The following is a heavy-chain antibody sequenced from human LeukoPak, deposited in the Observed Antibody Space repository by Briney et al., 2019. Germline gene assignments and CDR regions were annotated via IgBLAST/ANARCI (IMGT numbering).Heavy chain of an antibody. J-gene: IGHJ6*02. CDR3: AATVVTPWDYYYYGMDV. CDR2: INHSGST. CDR1: GGSFSGYY. Sequence: SETLSLTCAVYGGSFSGYYWSWIRQPPGKGLEWIGEINHSGSTNYNPSLKSRVTISVDTSKNQFSLKLSSVTAADTAVYYCAATVVTPWDYYYYGMDVWGQGTTVTVSS. D-gene: IGHD4-23*01. V-gene: IGHV4-34*01.